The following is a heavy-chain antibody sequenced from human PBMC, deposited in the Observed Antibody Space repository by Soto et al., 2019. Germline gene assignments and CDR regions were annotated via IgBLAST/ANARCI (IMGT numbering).Heavy chain of an antibody. J-gene: IGHJ5*02. CDR1: GFTFSSYS. V-gene: IGHV3-48*01. D-gene: IGHD5-12*01. CDR2: ISSSSSTI. CDR3: AREEWLLNWFDP. Sequence: EVQLVESGGGLVQPGGSLRLSCAASGFTFSSYSMNWIRQAPGEGLEWDSYISSSSSTIYYADSVKGRFTIYRDNAKTSLELQMNSLIAEDTAVYYCAREEWLLNWFDPWGQGTMVTVSS.